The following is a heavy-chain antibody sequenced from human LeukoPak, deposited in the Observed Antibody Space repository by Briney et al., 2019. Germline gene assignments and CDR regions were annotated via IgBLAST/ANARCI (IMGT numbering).Heavy chain of an antibody. J-gene: IGHJ6*02. CDR1: GCIFSTYS. CDR2: ISSGSSTM. CDR3: ARGVYRMDV. V-gene: IGHV3-48*02. Sequence: QPGGSLRLSCAASGCIFSTYSMSWVRQAPGKGLEWVSYISSGSSTMYYADSVKGRFTISRDNAKNSLYVQMNSLRDEDTAVYYCARGVYRMDVWGQGTTVTVSS.